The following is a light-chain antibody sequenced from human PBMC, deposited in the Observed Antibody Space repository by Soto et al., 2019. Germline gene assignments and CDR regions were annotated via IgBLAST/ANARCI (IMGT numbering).Light chain of an antibody. CDR3: NSYRNTDTVI. CDR2: EVY. Sequence: QSALTQPASVSGSPGQSISISCTGTSNDVGGYNHVSWYQQLPGKAPKLIIYEVYYRPSGVSNRFSGSKSGNTASLTISGLQAEDEADYYSNSYRNTDTVIFGGGTKLTVL. CDR1: SNDVGGYNH. V-gene: IGLV2-14*01. J-gene: IGLJ2*01.